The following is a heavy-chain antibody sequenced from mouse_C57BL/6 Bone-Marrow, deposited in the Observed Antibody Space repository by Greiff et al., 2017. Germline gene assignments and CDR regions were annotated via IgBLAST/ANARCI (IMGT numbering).Heavy chain of an antibody. CDR2: ISSGSSTI. Sequence: EVKLMESGGGLVKPGGSLKLSCAASGFTFSDYGMHWVRQAPEKGLEWVAYISSGSSTIYYADTVKGRFTNSRDNAKNTLFLQMTSLRSEDTAMYYCARRNYYGSSYDYAMDYWGQGTSVTVSS. V-gene: IGHV5-17*01. D-gene: IGHD1-1*01. CDR3: ARRNYYGSSYDYAMDY. CDR1: GFTFSDYG. J-gene: IGHJ4*01.